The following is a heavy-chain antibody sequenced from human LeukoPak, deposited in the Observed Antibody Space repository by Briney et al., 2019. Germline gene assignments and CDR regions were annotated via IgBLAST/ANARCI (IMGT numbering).Heavy chain of an antibody. CDR2: IRSKANSYAT. J-gene: IGHJ4*02. CDR1: GFTFSGSA. D-gene: IGHD6-19*01. CDR3: TRPVSVRGWYRDY. V-gene: IGHV3-73*01. Sequence: PGGSLRLSCAASGFTFSGSAMHWVRQASGKGLEWVGRIRSKANSYATAYAASVKGRFTISRDDSKNTAYLQMNSLKTEDTAVYYCTRPVSVRGWYRDYWGQGTLVTVSS.